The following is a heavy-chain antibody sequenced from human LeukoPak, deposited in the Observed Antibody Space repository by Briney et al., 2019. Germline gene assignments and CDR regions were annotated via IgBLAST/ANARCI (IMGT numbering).Heavy chain of an antibody. V-gene: IGHV1-46*01. D-gene: IGHD3-22*01. Sequence: ASVKVSCKASGYTFTSYYMHWVRQAPGQGLEWMGLINPSGGSTSYAQKFQGRVTITADESTSTAYMELSSLRSEDTAVYYCARGPLNYYDSSGYYYPGQGYFDYWGQGTLVTVSS. CDR3: ARGPLNYYDSSGYYYPGQGYFDY. CDR1: GYTFTSYY. J-gene: IGHJ4*02. CDR2: INPSGGST.